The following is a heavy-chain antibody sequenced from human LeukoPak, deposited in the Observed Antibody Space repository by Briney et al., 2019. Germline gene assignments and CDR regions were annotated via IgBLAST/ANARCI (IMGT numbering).Heavy chain of an antibody. D-gene: IGHD3-3*01. V-gene: IGHV1-18*01. CDR2: ISAYNGNT. J-gene: IGHJ4*02. Sequence: GASVTVSSPASGYRFISYGFSWVRQAPGQGLEWMGWISAYNGNTNYAQKFQGRVTMTTDTSTSTVYMEVRSLRSDDTAVYYCARALSDDFWSGYQDYCGEGALFTVSS. CDR3: ARALSDDFWSGYQDY. CDR1: GYRFISYG.